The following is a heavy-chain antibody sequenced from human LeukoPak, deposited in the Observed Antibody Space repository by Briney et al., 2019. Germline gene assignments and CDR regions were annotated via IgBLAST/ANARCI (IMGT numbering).Heavy chain of an antibody. Sequence: ASVKVSCKASGYTFTSYGISWVRQAPGQGLEWMGWISAYNGNTNYAQKLQGRVTMTTDTSTSTDYMELRSLRSDDTAVYYCARDSEVTALLPYYYYGMDVWGQGTTVTVSS. CDR1: GYTFTSYG. D-gene: IGHD2-21*02. V-gene: IGHV1-18*01. J-gene: IGHJ6*02. CDR2: ISAYNGNT. CDR3: ARDSEVTALLPYYYYGMDV.